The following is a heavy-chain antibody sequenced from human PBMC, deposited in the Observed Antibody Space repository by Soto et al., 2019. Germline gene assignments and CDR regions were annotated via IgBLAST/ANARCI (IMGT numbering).Heavy chain of an antibody. CDR1: GYTFTSYH. CDR2: ISAYNGNT. Sequence: QVQLVQSGAEVKKPGASVKVSCKASGYTFTSYHITWVRQAPGQGLEWMGWISAYNGNTNYAQQLQGRVTMPPDTSTSTAPMALRSLRSADTAVNYCARDSPPPREWGQGPRVTVSS. V-gene: IGHV1-18*01. CDR3: ARDSPPPRE. J-gene: IGHJ4*02.